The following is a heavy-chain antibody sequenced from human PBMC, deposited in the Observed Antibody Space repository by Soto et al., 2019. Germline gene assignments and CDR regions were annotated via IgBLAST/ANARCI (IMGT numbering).Heavy chain of an antibody. CDR3: ARGESSRWYFYKYYGMDV. D-gene: IGHD6-13*01. J-gene: IGHJ6*02. Sequence: QVQLVQSGAEVKKPGSSVKVSCKASGGTFSSYAISWVRQAPGQGLEWMVGIIPIFGTANYAEKFQGRVTITADESTSTAYMELSSLRSEDTAVDYCARGESSRWYFYKYYGMDVCGQGTTVTVSS. V-gene: IGHV1-69*01. CDR2: IIPIFGTA. CDR1: GGTFSSYA.